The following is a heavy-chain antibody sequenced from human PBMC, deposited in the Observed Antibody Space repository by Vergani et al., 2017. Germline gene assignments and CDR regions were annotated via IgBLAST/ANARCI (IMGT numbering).Heavy chain of an antibody. V-gene: IGHV3-64D*06. Sequence: EVQLLESGGGLVQPGGSLRLSCSASGFTFSSYAMHWVRQAPGKGLEYVSAISSNGGSTYYADSVKGRFTISRDNSKNTLYLQMSSLRAEDTAVYYCARESRAAQASWGDYYYYYGMDVWGQGTTVTVSS. CDR2: ISSNGGST. CDR3: ARESRAAQASWGDYYYYYGMDV. CDR1: GFTFSSYA. J-gene: IGHJ6*02. D-gene: IGHD6-13*01.